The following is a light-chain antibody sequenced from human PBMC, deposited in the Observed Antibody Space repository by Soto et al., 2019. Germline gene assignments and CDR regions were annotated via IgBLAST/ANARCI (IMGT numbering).Light chain of an antibody. V-gene: IGKV1-5*03. J-gene: IGKJ1*01. CDR2: TAS. Sequence: DILMTQSPSTLSASVGDRVTITCRASQSISTWLAWCQKKPGEDPQVLIYTASSLESGVPSRFGGSGSGTEFTLTSSSLQPDYVATYCRQHYNSFPGTFGQGTKLEIK. CDR3: QHYNSFPGT. CDR1: QSISTW.